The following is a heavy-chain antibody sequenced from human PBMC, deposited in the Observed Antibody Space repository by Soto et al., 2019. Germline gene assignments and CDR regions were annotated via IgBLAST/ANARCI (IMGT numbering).Heavy chain of an antibody. V-gene: IGHV3-30*04. D-gene: IGHD2-8*01. CDR3: ARTKAIFGLDV. J-gene: IGHJ6*02. Sequence: VQLVESGGGVFQPGRSLTLSCVASGFTFTDHVMHWVRQAPGKGLEWVALISYDGNNKQYTDSVKGRSSISRDNSKDTLFLQLSSLRLEDTAVYYCARTKAIFGLDVWGQGTTVTVSS. CDR2: ISYDGNNK. CDR1: GFTFTDHV.